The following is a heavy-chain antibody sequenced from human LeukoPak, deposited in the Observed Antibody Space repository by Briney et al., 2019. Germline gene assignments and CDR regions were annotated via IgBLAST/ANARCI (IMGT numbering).Heavy chain of an antibody. CDR1: GHTFTDYY. J-gene: IGHJ4*02. V-gene: IGHV1-2*02. CDR3: ARANALYCSSTSCLFDY. D-gene: IGHD2-2*01. CDR2: INPNSGGT. Sequence: ASVKVSCKASGHTFTDYYIHWVRQAPGQGLAWMAWINPNSGGTYYAQNFHDRITLTRDTSISTAYMELSRLRSDDTAIYYCARANALYCSSTSCLFDYWGQGTLVTVSS.